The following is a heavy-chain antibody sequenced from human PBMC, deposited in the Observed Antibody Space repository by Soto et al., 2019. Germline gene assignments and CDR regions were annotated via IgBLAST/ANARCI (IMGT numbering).Heavy chain of an antibody. CDR2: IGGSGPST. D-gene: IGHD3-3*01. CDR1: GFTFNSYA. Sequence: GGSLRLSCAASGFTFNSYAMSWVRQAPGRGLQWVSGIGGSGPSTYYADSVKGRFTISRDNSKNTLYLQMNSLRAEDTAVYYWAKGNDFWTGPASYGGQGPLVPVSS. CDR3: AKGNDFWTGPASY. J-gene: IGHJ4*02. V-gene: IGHV3-23*01.